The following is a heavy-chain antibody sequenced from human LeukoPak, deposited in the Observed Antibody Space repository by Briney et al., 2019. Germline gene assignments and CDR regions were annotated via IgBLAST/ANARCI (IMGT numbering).Heavy chain of an antibody. Sequence: SETLSLTCTVSGGSISSSSYYWGWIRQPPGKGLEWIGSIYYSGSTYYNPSLKSRVTISVDTSKNQFSLKLSSVTAADTAVYYCARVIGKWIQLWYHAFDIWGQGTMVTVSS. CDR2: IYYSGST. CDR1: GGSISSSSYY. V-gene: IGHV4-39*07. CDR3: ARVIGKWIQLWYHAFDI. J-gene: IGHJ3*02. D-gene: IGHD5-18*01.